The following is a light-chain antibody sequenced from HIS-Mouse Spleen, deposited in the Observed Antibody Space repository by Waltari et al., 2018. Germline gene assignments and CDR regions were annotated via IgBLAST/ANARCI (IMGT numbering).Light chain of an antibody. CDR2: KDS. CDR3: QSADSSGTYGV. Sequence: SYVLTQPPSVSVAPGKTARITCGGNNIGSKSGHGYQQKPGQAPVLVIYKDSERPSGIPERFSGSSSGKTVTLTISGVQAEDEADYYCQSADSSGTYGVFGTGTKVTVL. V-gene: IGLV3-25*03. J-gene: IGLJ1*01. CDR1: NIGSKS.